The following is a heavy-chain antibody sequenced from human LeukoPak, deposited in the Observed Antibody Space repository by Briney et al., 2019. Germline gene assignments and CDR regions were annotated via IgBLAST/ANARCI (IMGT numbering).Heavy chain of an antibody. Sequence: SETLSLTCTVSGYSISSGYYWGWIRQPPGKGLEWIGSIYHSGSTYYNPSLKSRVTISVDTSKNQFSLKLSSVTAADTAVYYCATPSKHIAAAGTWAFDIWGQGTMVTVSS. J-gene: IGHJ3*02. CDR1: GYSISSGYY. D-gene: IGHD6-13*01. V-gene: IGHV4-38-2*02. CDR3: ATPSKHIAAAGTWAFDI. CDR2: IYHSGST.